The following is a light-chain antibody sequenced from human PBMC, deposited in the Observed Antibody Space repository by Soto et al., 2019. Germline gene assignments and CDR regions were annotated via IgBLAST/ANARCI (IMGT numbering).Light chain of an antibody. CDR1: QSVSSN. J-gene: IGKJ1*01. CDR2: RAS. CDR3: QQYNNWPPWT. Sequence: EIVMTQSPATLSVSPGERATLSCRASQSVSSNLAWYQQKPGQAPRLLIYRASTRATGIPARCSGSGSGTEFTLTINSLQSEDFAVYYCQQYNNWPPWTFGQGTKVEIK. V-gene: IGKV3-15*01.